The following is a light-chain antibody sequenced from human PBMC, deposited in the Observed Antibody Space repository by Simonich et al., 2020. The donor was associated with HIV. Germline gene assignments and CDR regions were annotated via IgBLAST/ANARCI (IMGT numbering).Light chain of an antibody. Sequence: EIVLTQSPATLSLSPGERATLSCRSSPSVSSSYLSWYHQKPDQAPRLLIYGASSRSTGIPDRFSGSGSVTDFTLTISRLEPEDFAVYYCQQYGSSPFTFGPGTKVDIK. V-gene: IGKV3-20*01. CDR2: GAS. J-gene: IGKJ3*01. CDR3: QQYGSSPFT. CDR1: PSVSSSY.